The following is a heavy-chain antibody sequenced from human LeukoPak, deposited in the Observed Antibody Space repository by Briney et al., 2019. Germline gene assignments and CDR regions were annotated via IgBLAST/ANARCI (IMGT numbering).Heavy chain of an antibody. D-gene: IGHD1-26*01. J-gene: IGHJ3*02. V-gene: IGHV3-72*01. CDR2: IRNKANRYTT. CDR3: ARTSGSYSGGAFDI. Sequence: GGSLRLSCAASGFTFSDDYMGWVRQAPGKGLEWVGRIRNKANRYTTEYAGPVKGRFIFSRDDSKNSLYLQMNSLKTEDTAMYYCARTSGSYSGGAFDIWGRGTMVTVSS. CDR1: GFTFSDDY.